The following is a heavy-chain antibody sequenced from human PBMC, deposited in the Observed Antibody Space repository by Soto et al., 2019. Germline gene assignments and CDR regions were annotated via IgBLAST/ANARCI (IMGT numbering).Heavy chain of an antibody. Sequence: QVQLVQSGPEVRKPGASVRLSCATSGYNFNQYYIHWVRQAPGQGLEWMGIINLRGGTTEYAHKFRGRGTVTGDTSTRTAYMELSSLRSEDKAVYFCARGPDDSDVPRWDHWGQGTLITVSS. V-gene: IGHV1-46*02. CDR2: INLRGGTT. J-gene: IGHJ4*02. CDR1: GYNFNQYY. CDR3: ARGPDDSDVPRWDH. D-gene: IGHD4-17*01.